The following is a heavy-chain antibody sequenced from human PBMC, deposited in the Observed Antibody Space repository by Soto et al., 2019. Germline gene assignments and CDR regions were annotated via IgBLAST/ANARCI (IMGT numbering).Heavy chain of an antibody. CDR3: ARANCNYYYGFDV. CDR1: EFTFDKYY. CDR2: IKPDGSEQ. V-gene: IGHV3-7*01. J-gene: IGHJ6*02. Sequence: HPGGSLRLSCAASEFTFDKYYMTWVRQAPGKGPEWVANIKPDGSEQYYVDSVKGRFTISRDNANNSLYLQMNSLRAEDTAVYFCARANCNYYYGFDVWGPRPTVTVSS. D-gene: IGHD7-27*01.